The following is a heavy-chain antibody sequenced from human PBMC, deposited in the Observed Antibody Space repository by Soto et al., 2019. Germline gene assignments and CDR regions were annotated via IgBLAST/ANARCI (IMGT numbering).Heavy chain of an antibody. Sequence: SETRSLTCDVSGGPVGYTSFYWGWLRQSPGKGLEWIGSVHHSVTTYYNPSLKGRVTISMDTSKNQFSLRLTSVTAADTAVYYCARDTSSTSLRAEYFQFWGQGTQVTVSS. CDR2: VHHSVTT. V-gene: IGHV4-39*02. CDR1: GGPVGYTSFY. CDR3: ARDTSSTSLRAEYFQF. D-gene: IGHD6-13*01. J-gene: IGHJ1*01.